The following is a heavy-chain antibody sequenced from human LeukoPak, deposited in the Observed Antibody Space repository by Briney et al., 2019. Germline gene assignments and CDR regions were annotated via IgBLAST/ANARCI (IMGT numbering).Heavy chain of an antibody. D-gene: IGHD3-3*01. Sequence: ASVKVSCKASGGTFSSYAISWVRQAPGQGLEWMGGIIPIFGTANYAQKFQGRVTITADESTSTAYMELSSLRAEDTAVYYCAKDPAARYYDFWTVSWFDPWGQGTLVTVSS. CDR1: GGTFSSYA. CDR2: IIPIFGTA. V-gene: IGHV1-69*13. CDR3: AKDPAARYYDFWTVSWFDP. J-gene: IGHJ5*02.